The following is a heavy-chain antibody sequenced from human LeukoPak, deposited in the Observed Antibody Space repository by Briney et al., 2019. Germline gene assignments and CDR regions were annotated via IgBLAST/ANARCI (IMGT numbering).Heavy chain of an antibody. CDR3: AKVRGYSYGPFDY. J-gene: IGHJ4*02. CDR1: GFTVSSNY. V-gene: IGHV3-23*01. CDR2: ISGSGGST. D-gene: IGHD5-18*01. Sequence: GGSLRLSCAASGFTVSSNYMSWVRQAPGKGLEWVSAISGSGGSTYYADSVKGRFTISRDNSKNTLYLQMNSLRAEDTAVYYCAKVRGYSYGPFDYWGQGNLVTVSS.